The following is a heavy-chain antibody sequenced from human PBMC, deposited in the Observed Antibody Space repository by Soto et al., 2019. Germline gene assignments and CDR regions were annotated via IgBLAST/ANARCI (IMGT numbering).Heavy chain of an antibody. J-gene: IGHJ5*02. CDR2: IYHSGST. Sequence: SETLSLTCAVSGGSISSSNWWSWVRQPPGKGLEWIGEIYHSGSTNYNPSLKSRVTISLDTSKNQFSLKLSSVTAADTAVYYCARGRLELLWFGESQRWFDPWGQGTLVTVSS. CDR3: ARGRLELLWFGESQRWFDP. V-gene: IGHV4-4*02. CDR1: GGSISSSNW. D-gene: IGHD3-10*01.